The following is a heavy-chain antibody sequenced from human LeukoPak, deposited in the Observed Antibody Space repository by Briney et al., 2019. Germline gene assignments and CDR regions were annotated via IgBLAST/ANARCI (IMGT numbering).Heavy chain of an antibody. J-gene: IGHJ5*02. Sequence: GEYLKIYCQGSGYNSVLYWIGWVRQMTGKGLEWMEDAYHGDSQARTSPSFQGHDTMSADESTSTAYLQWSSLKASDTAMYYCARRGYCNNDRCFEGTWWFYPWGQGTQVTVSS. V-gene: IGHV5-51*01. CDR3: ARRGYCNNDRCFEGTWWFYP. D-gene: IGHD2-8*01. CDR1: GYNSVLYW. CDR2: AYHGDSQA.